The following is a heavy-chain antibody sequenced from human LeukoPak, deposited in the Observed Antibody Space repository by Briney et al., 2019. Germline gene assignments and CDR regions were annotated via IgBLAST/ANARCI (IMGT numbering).Heavy chain of an antibody. V-gene: IGHV1-18*01. CDR2: ISAYNGNT. D-gene: IGHD3-10*01. J-gene: IGHJ3*02. Sequence: GASVKVSCKASGYTFTSYGISWVRQAPGQGLEWMGWISAYNGNTNYAQKLQGRVTMTRDTSISTAYMELSSLRSEDTAVYYCARGFQRGSGSPNDAFDIWGQGTMVTVSS. CDR1: GYTFTSYG. CDR3: ARGFQRGSGSPNDAFDI.